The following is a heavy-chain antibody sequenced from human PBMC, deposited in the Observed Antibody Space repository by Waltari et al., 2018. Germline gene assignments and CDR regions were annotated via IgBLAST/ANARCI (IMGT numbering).Heavy chain of an antibody. CDR3: ARGGLTIFAVLAS. J-gene: IGHJ4*02. D-gene: IGHD3-3*01. Sequence: EVQLVESGGGLVQPGGSLRLSCAASGFTFTNCWMSWVRQAPGKGLGLVANIEQGGSQKEYVDAVKGRFTISRDNAKNSLYLEMKSLRVEDTAVYYCARGGLTIFAVLASWGQGTLVTVSS. CDR2: IEQGGSQK. CDR1: GFTFTNCW. V-gene: IGHV3-7*01.